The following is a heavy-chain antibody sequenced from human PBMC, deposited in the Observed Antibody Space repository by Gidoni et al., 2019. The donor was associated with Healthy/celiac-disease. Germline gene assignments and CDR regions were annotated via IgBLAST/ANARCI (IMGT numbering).Heavy chain of an antibody. Sequence: QVTLKESGPVLVKPTETLTLTCTVSGFSLSNARMGVTWIRHPPGKALEWLTHICSNDEKSDSTSLKSRLTISKDTTKSQVVRTMTNMDPGDKATYYWERNIYGAGFGELAKQPDYYYYYGMDVWGQGTTVTVSS. CDR3: ERNIYGAGFGELAKQPDYYYYYGMDV. CDR2: ICSNDEK. J-gene: IGHJ6*02. V-gene: IGHV2-26*01. D-gene: IGHD3-10*01. CDR1: GFSLSNARMG.